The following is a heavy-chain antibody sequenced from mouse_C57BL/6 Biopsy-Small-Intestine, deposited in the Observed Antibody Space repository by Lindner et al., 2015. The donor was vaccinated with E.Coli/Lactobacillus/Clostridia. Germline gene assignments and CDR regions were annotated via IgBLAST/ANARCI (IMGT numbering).Heavy chain of an antibody. D-gene: IGHD1-1*01. Sequence: SVKVSCKTSGYNFAIYYLYWVRQAPGRGLEWMGGINPESGDTKYADKFQGRVTMTADTSINTVYMELRSLTSDDTAVYFCAKDRAGLNPYHYMDAWGKGTTVTVFS. V-gene: IGHV14-1*01. J-gene: IGHJ1*03. CDR2: INPESGDT. CDR3: AKDRAGLNPYHYMDA. CDR1: GYNFAIYY.